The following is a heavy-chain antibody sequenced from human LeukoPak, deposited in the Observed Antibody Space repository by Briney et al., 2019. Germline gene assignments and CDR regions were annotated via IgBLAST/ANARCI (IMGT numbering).Heavy chain of an antibody. CDR2: ISGNGGDI. CDR1: GFNFGGHY. J-gene: IGHJ4*02. Sequence: PGGSLRLSCAASGFNFGGHYMSWVRQAPGKGPEWISYISGNGGDIAYADSVKGRFTISRDNAKNSLHLQMNSLRAEDTAVYYCARDQRWLQLGYFDYWGQGTLVTVSS. CDR3: ARDQRWLQLGYFDY. V-gene: IGHV3-11*04. D-gene: IGHD5-24*01.